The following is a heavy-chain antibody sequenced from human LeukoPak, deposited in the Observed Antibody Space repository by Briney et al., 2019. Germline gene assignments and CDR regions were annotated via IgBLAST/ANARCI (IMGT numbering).Heavy chain of an antibody. D-gene: IGHD5-18*01. CDR1: GFTFSNYG. V-gene: IGHV3-30*18. CDR2: ISYDGSNE. CDR3: AKDIRGYSYGYVDY. Sequence: GGSLRLSCAASGFTFSNYGMHWVRQAPGKGLEWVAFISYDGSNEYYADSVKGRFTISRDSSKNTLYLQMNSLRAEDTAVYYCAKDIRGYSYGYVDYWGQGTLVTVSP. J-gene: IGHJ4*02.